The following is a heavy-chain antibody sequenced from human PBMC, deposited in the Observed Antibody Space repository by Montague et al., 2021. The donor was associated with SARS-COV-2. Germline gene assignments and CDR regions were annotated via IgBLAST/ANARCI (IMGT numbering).Heavy chain of an antibody. CDR2: LYTSGST. CDR1: GGSISNYY. V-gene: IGHV4-4*07. D-gene: IGHD3-10*01. Sequence: SETLSLTCTVSGGSISNYYWTWIRQPAGKGLEWIGRLYTSGSTTYNPSLKSRVTMSVDTSKNQFSLNLRSATAADTALYYCARDLGGMDVWGQGTTVIVSS. CDR3: ARDLGGMDV. J-gene: IGHJ6*02.